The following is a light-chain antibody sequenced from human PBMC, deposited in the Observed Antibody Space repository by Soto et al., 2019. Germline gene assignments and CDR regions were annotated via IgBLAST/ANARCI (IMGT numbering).Light chain of an antibody. Sequence: QSALTQPPSASGSPGQSVTISCTGTSSDVGGYRYVSWYQQHPGKAPKLVIFEVYKRPSGVPDRFSGSKSGNTASLTVSGLQVEDEADYYGSSYGAGTIAVFGGGTKLTVL. CDR3: SSYGAGTIAV. V-gene: IGLV2-8*01. CDR2: EVY. J-gene: IGLJ2*01. CDR1: SSDVGGYRY.